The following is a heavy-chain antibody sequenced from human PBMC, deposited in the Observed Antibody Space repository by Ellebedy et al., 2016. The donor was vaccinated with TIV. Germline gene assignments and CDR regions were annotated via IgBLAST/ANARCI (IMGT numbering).Heavy chain of an antibody. CDR2: MNPNSGNT. CDR3: ARGPIAVAGTGIDY. CDR1: GYTFTSYD. J-gene: IGHJ4*02. V-gene: IGHV1-8*01. D-gene: IGHD6-19*01. Sequence: ASVKVSCXASGYTFTSYDINWVRQATGQGLEWMGWMNPNSGNTGYAQKFQGRVTMTRNTSISTAYMELSSLRSEDTAVYYCARGPIAVAGTGIDYWGQGTLVTVSS.